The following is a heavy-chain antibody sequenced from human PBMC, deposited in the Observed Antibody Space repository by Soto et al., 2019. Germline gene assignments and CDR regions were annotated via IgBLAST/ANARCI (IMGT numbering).Heavy chain of an antibody. CDR3: ATPTPLRGAMITNINFDF. D-gene: IGHD3-10*01. V-gene: IGHV1-69*06. CDR2: IIPIFGTA. J-gene: IGHJ4*02. Sequence: SVKVSCKASEDTFRNYAISWVRQAPGQGLEWMGGIIPIFGTANYAQKFQGRVTITADTAANTVHLELSSLRSEDTAVYYCATPTPLRGAMITNINFDFWGQGTPVTVSS. CDR1: EDTFRNYA.